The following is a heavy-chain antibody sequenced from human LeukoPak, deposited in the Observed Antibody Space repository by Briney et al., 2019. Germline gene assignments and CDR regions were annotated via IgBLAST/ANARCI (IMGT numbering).Heavy chain of an antibody. J-gene: IGHJ4*02. CDR1: GFTFDDYG. CDR3: AKDKGVGATTNYFDY. D-gene: IGHD1-26*01. V-gene: IGHV3-9*03. Sequence: GGSLRLSCAASGFTFDDYGMSWVRQAPGKGLEWVSGISWNSGSIGYADSVKGRFTISRDNAKNSLYLQMNSLRAEDMALYYCAKDKGVGATTNYFDYWGQGTLVTVSS. CDR2: ISWNSGSI.